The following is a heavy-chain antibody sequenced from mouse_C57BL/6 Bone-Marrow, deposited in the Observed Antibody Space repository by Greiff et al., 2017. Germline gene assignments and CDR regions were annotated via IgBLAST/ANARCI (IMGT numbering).Heavy chain of an antibody. CDR3: ARQAYYYGSSPFAY. J-gene: IGHJ3*01. D-gene: IGHD1-1*01. Sequence: VQLQQSGAELVKPGASVMMSCKASGYTFTSYWITWVTQRPGQGLAWIGDIYPGSGSTNYNEKFKSKATLTVDTSSSTAYMQLSSLTSEASAVYYCARQAYYYGSSPFAYWGQGTLVTVSA. CDR1: GYTFTSYW. CDR2: IYPGSGST. V-gene: IGHV1-55*01.